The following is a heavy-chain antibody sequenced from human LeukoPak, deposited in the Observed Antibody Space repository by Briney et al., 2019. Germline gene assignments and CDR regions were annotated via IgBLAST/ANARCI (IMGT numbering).Heavy chain of an antibody. D-gene: IGHD3-22*01. Sequence: GGSLRLSCAASGFTFSSYGMHWVRQAPGKGLEWVAFIRYDGSNKYYADSVKGRFTISRDNSKNTLYLQMNSLRAEDTAVYYCARYYYDSKSPFDYWGQGTLVTVSS. V-gene: IGHV3-30*02. CDR3: ARYYYDSKSPFDY. CDR1: GFTFSSYG. CDR2: IRYDGSNK. J-gene: IGHJ4*02.